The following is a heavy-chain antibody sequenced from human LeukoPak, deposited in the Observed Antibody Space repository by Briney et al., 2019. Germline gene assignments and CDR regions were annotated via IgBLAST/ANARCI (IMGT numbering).Heavy chain of an antibody. D-gene: IGHD3-22*01. J-gene: IGHJ3*02. CDR3: ARMRRVPYYYDSSGYWVAFDI. CDR2: IYYSGST. V-gene: IGHV4-61*05. CDR1: GGSISSSSYY. Sequence: PSETLSLTCTVSGGSISSSSYYWGWIRQPPGKGLEWIGYIYYSGSTNYNPSLKSRVTISVDTSKNQFSLKLSSVTAADTAVYYCARMRRVPYYYDSSGYWVAFDIWGQGTMVTVSS.